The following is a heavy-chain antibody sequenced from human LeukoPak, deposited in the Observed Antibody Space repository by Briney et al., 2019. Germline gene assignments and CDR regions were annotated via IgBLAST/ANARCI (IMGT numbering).Heavy chain of an antibody. CDR2: ISGSGGST. CDR1: GFTFSSYA. V-gene: IGHV3-23*01. Sequence: GGSLRLSCAASGFTFSSYAMSWVRQAPGKGLEWVSAISGSGGSTYCADSVKGRFTISRDNSKNTLYLQMNSLRAEDTAVYYCAKVRYDSSGYQSPYFDYWGQGTLVTVSS. D-gene: IGHD3-22*01. J-gene: IGHJ4*02. CDR3: AKVRYDSSGYQSPYFDY.